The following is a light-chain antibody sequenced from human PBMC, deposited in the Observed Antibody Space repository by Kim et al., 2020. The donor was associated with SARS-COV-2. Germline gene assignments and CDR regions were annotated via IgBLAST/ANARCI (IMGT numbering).Light chain of an antibody. J-gene: IGKJ4*01. CDR2: SAS. CDR1: QDITTL. V-gene: IGKV1-12*01. Sequence: DIQMTQSPSSVSASVGDRVTITCRASQDITTLLVWYQQKPGKAPNLLIYSASNLERGVPSRFSGSGSGTEFTLTLSSLQPEHIATDYCKQSITFPLTFGGGTKVDIK. CDR3: KQSITFPLT.